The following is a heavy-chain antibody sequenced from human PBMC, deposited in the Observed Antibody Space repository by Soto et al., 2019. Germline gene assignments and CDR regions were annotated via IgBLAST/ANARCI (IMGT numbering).Heavy chain of an antibody. CDR3: ARDHPHSYGVYYFDY. J-gene: IGHJ4*02. V-gene: IGHV4-59*01. CDR1: GGSISRYY. CDR2: IYSSGST. D-gene: IGHD5-18*01. Sequence: SETLSLTCTVSGGSISRYYGSWIRQPPGKGLEWIGYIYSSGSTHYNPSLQNRVTISIDTSKNQVSLKVNSVTAADTAVYYCARDHPHSYGVYYFDYWGQGTPVTVSS.